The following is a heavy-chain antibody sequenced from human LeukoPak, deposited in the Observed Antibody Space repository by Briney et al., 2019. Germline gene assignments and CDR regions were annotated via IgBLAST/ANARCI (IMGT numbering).Heavy chain of an antibody. Sequence: PGGSLRLSCAASGFTFSSYSMNWVRQAPGKGLEWVSYISSSGSTIYYADSVKGRFTISRDNAKNSLYLQMNSLRAEDTAVYYCARAARVAARPFDYWGQGTLVTVSS. J-gene: IGHJ4*02. D-gene: IGHD6-6*01. CDR3: ARAARVAARPFDY. V-gene: IGHV3-48*04. CDR2: ISSSGSTI. CDR1: GFTFSSYS.